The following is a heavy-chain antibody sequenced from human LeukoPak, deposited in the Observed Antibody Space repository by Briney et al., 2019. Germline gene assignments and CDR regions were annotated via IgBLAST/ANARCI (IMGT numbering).Heavy chain of an antibody. D-gene: IGHD3-9*01. CDR1: GFTVSTNS. J-gene: IGHJ4*02. CDR3: AREISDYDHLTGYRAYFFDY. Sequence: GGSLRLSCAASGFTVSTNSMTWVRQAPEKGLEWVSLISGGGSTYYADSVKGRFTISRDNSKNTLYLQMNSLRAEDTAVYYCAREISDYDHLTGYRAYFFDYWGQGTLVTVSS. V-gene: IGHV3-66*01. CDR2: ISGGGST.